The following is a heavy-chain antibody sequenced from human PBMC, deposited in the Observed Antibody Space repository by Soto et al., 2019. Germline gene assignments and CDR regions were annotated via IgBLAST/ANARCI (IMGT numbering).Heavy chain of an antibody. Sequence: PGGSLRLSCAASGFTFSTYAMNWVRQAPGKGLEGVSAITSSGIAAWYADSVKGRFTISRDNSINTLYLQMNSLRTEDTAVYYCAHPRGYGVFDAFDIWGQGTMVTVSS. J-gene: IGHJ3*02. CDR3: AHPRGYGVFDAFDI. D-gene: IGHD4-17*01. V-gene: IGHV3-23*01. CDR1: GFTFSTYA. CDR2: ITSSGIAA.